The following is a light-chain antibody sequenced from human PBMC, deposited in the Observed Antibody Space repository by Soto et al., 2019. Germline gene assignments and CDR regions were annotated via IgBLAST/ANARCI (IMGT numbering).Light chain of an antibody. CDR1: QSVSSSY. V-gene: IGKV3-20*01. J-gene: IGKJ2*01. CDR3: QQYGSP. Sequence: EIVLTQSPGTLSLSPGERATLSCRASQSVSSSYLAWYQQKPGQAPRLLIYGASSRATGIPDRFSGSGSGTDFTLIISRLEPEDFAVYYCQQYGSPFGQGTKLEIK. CDR2: GAS.